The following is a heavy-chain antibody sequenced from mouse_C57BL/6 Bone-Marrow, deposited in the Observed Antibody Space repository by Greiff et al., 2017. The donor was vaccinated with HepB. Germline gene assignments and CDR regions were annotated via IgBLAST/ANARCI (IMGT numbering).Heavy chain of an antibody. CDR2: IDPSDSYT. CDR1: GYTFTSYW. J-gene: IGHJ2*01. CDR3: ARGPIYYDYD. Sequence: QVQLQQPGAELVRPGTSVKLSCKASGYTFTSYWMHWVKQRPGQGLEWIGVIDPSDSYTNYNQKFKGKATLTVDTSSSTAYMQLSSLTSEDSAVYYCARGPIYYDYDWGQGTTLTVSS. V-gene: IGHV1-59*01. D-gene: IGHD2-4*01.